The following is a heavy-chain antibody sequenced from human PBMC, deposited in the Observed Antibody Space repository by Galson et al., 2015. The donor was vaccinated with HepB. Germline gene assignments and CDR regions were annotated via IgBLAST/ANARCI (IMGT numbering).Heavy chain of an antibody. CDR2: ISYDGSIK. CDR3: ARVEESCAVSSCYTY. Sequence: SLRLSCAASGFTFSSYAMHWVRQAPGKGLEWAAVISYDGSIKHYGDSVKGRFTISRDNSKNTLYVQMNSLRAKDTAIYYCARVEESCAVSSCYTYWGQGTLVTVSS. D-gene: IGHD2-2*02. CDR1: GFTFSSYA. J-gene: IGHJ4*02. V-gene: IGHV3-30-3*01.